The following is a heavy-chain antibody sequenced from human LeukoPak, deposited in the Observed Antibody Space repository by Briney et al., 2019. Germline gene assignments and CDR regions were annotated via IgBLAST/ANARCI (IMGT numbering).Heavy chain of an antibody. CDR2: IYHSGST. CDR3: ARDHSGAVGAHFAFDY. J-gene: IGHJ4*02. Sequence: PSETLSLTCTVSGYSISSGYYWGWIRQPPGKGLEWIGSIYHSGSTYYNPSLKSRVTISVDTSKNQFSLKLSSVTAADTAVYYCARDHSGAVGAHFAFDYWGQGTLVTVSS. V-gene: IGHV4-38-2*02. D-gene: IGHD1-26*01. CDR1: GYSISSGYY.